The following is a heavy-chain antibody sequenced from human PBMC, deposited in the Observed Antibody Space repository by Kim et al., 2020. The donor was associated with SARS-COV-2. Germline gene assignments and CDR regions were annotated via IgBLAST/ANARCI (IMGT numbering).Heavy chain of an antibody. V-gene: IGHV1-46*01. CDR2: INPSGGST. CDR3: ARDSGLVVVTALFDY. Sequence: ASVKVSCKASGYTFTSYYMHWVRQAPGQGLEWMGIINPSGGSTSYAQKFQGRVTMTRDTSTSTVYMELSSLRSEDTAVYYCARDSGLVVVTALFDYWGQGTLVTVSS. D-gene: IGHD2-21*02. CDR1: GYTFTSYY. J-gene: IGHJ4*02.